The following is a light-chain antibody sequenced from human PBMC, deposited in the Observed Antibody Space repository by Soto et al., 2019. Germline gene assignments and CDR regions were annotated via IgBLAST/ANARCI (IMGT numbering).Light chain of an antibody. CDR1: QCISSW. J-gene: IGKJ4*01. CDR2: TAS. V-gene: IGKV1-12*01. CDR3: QQTTHFPLT. Sequence: DIQMTQSPSSVSASVGERVTITCRASQCISSWLAWYQKKPGKAPKLLIFTASTLESGVPSRFSGSGSGTDFTLTISSLQPEDFATYYCQQTTHFPLTFGGGTKVEIK.